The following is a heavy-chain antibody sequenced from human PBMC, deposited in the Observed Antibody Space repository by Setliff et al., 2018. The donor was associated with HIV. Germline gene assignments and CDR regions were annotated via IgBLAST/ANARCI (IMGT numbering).Heavy chain of an antibody. Sequence: ASGPTLVNPTQTLTLTCDFSGFSLATDGVAVGWIRQPPGKGPEWLALIYWDGDKRYNPSLKDRLTITKATSNNHVVLMMSNMDPADTATYYCTRREYNWNYAFDYWGQGTLVTVSS. CDR3: TRREYNWNYAFDY. V-gene: IGHV2-5*02. J-gene: IGHJ4*02. CDR2: IYWDGDK. CDR1: GFSLATDGVA. D-gene: IGHD1-7*01.